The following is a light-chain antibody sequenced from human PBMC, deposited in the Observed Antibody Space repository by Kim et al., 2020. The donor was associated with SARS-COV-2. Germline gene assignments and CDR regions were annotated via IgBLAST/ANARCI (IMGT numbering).Light chain of an antibody. CDR2: DVS. Sequence: GQSITITCAGSSSDVGGHDIVSWYQQHPGKAPKIMIYDVSIRPSGVSNRFSGSKSGNTASLTISGLQADDEADYYCSSYTNSDTHIFGGGTKLTVL. CDR3: SSYTNSDTHI. CDR1: SSDVGGHDI. V-gene: IGLV2-14*03. J-gene: IGLJ2*01.